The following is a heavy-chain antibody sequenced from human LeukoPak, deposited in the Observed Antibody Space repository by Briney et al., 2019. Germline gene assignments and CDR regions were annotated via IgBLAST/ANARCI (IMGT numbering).Heavy chain of an antibody. Sequence: GESLKISCKGSGYSFTSYWFGWVRQMPGKGLEWMGIIYPGDSDTRYSPSFQGQVTISADKSISTAYLQWSSLKASDTAMYYCASNLRSSTSMGAFDIWGQGTMVTVSS. CDR1: GYSFTSYW. CDR2: IYPGDSDT. CDR3: ASNLRSSTSMGAFDI. D-gene: IGHD2-2*01. J-gene: IGHJ3*02. V-gene: IGHV5-51*01.